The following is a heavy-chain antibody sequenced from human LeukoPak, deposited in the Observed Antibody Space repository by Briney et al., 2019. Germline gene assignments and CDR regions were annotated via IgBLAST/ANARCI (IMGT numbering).Heavy chain of an antibody. Sequence: ASVKVSCKASGYTFTAYYIHWVRQAPGQGLEWMGRINPKNGDTNYAQKFQDRVTMTRDTSISTAYMELSRLRSDDTAVYYCARELGTDIAVAGSSDYWGQGTLVTVSS. CDR1: GYTFTAYY. CDR3: ARELGTDIAVAGSSDY. J-gene: IGHJ4*02. D-gene: IGHD6-19*01. V-gene: IGHV1-2*06. CDR2: INPKNGDT.